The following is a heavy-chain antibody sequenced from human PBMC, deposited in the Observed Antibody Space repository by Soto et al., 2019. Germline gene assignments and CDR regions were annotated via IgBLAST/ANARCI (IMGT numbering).Heavy chain of an antibody. Sequence: SETLSLTCTVSGGSVSSGSYYWSWIRQPPGKGLEWIGYIYYSGSTNYNPSLKSRVTISVDTSKNQFSLKLSSVTAADTAVYYCARSSWDIYFDYWGQGTLVTVSS. D-gene: IGHD2-15*01. CDR3: ARSSWDIYFDY. CDR2: IYYSGST. V-gene: IGHV4-61*01. CDR1: GGSVSSGSYY. J-gene: IGHJ4*02.